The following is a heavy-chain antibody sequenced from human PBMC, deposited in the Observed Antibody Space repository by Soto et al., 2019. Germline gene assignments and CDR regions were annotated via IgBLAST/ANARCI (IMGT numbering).Heavy chain of an antibody. CDR1: GFTFSTFS. J-gene: IGHJ4*02. CDR3: ARQLCDYYSSYFDY. V-gene: IGHV3-48*02. D-gene: IGHD3-10*01. CDR2: ISSGGSDI. Sequence: GGSLRLSCAASGFTFSTFSMNWVRQAPGKGLEWVSYISSGGSDIYYADSVKGRFSVSRDNARNSLYLQMNGLRDGDTAVYYCARQLCDYYSSYFDYWGQGTLVPVSS.